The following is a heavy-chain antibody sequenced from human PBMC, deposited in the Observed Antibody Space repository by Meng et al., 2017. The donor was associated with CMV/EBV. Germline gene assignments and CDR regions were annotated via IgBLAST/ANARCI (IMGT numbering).Heavy chain of an antibody. J-gene: IGHJ6*02. D-gene: IGHD2-2*01. CDR2: IYGGGSST. CDR3: AKRYCSSTSCPRTLNYYYYYGMDV. CDR1: GFTFSSYA. V-gene: IGHV3-23*03. Sequence: GESLKISCAASGFTFSSYAMSWVRQAPGKGLEWVSVIYGGGSSTYYADSVKGRFTISRDNSKNTLYLQMNSLRAEDTAVYYCAKRYCSSTSCPRTLNYYYYYGMDVWGQGTTVTVSS.